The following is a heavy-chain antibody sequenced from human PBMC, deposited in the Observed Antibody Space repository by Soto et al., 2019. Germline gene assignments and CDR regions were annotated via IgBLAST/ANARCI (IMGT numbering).Heavy chain of an antibody. Sequence: PSETLSLTCTVSGGSISNYYWSWIRQAPGKRLEWIGYIYYTANYNPSLKSRVTISADTSKNQISLKLTSVTAADTAVYYCARTSPVAGGFDYWGQGILVTVSS. D-gene: IGHD6-19*01. CDR2: IYYTA. CDR3: ARTSPVAGGFDY. J-gene: IGHJ4*02. CDR1: GGSISNYY. V-gene: IGHV4-59*01.